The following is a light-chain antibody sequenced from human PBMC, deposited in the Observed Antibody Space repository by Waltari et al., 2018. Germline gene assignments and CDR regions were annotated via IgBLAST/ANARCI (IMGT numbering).Light chain of an antibody. CDR1: QSVANNH. Sequence: EVVLTQSPGTLSLSPGERATLSCRASQSVANNHLAWYQQQPGQSPRLLIYGASSRVTGIPDRFSGSGSGTDFTLTIRRLEPEDFAVYYCQQYGSWYIFGQGTKLEIK. CDR2: GAS. J-gene: IGKJ2*01. V-gene: IGKV3-20*01. CDR3: QQYGSWYI.